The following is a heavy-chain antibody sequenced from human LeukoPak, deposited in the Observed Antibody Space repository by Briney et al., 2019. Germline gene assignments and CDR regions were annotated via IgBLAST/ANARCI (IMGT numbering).Heavy chain of an antibody. CDR3: ARDYDSSGPQKNFFDF. J-gene: IGHJ4*02. V-gene: IGHV1-69*13. CDR1: GVTFSSYG. Sequence: SVKVSCKASGVTFSSYGITWVRQAPGQGLEWMGGIIPIFGKTNYAQKFQGRVTITADESTSTAYLEVNSLTSADTAMYHCARDYDSSGPQKNFFDFWGQGTLVTVSS. D-gene: IGHD3-22*01. CDR2: IIPIFGKT.